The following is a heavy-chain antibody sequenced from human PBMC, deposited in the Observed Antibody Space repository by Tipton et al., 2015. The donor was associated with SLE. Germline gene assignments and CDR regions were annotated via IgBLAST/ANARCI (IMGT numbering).Heavy chain of an antibody. J-gene: IGHJ4*02. Sequence: TLSLTCTVSGGSISSSCYYWGWIRLPPGKGLEWIGSIYYSGSTYYNPSLKSRVSIAVDTSKNQFSLKLSSVTAADTAVYYCARDLSSAYYYADYLDYWGQGTLVTVSS. V-gene: IGHV4-39*07. CDR1: GGSISSSCYY. CDR3: ARDLSSAYYYADYLDY. D-gene: IGHD3-22*01. CDR2: IYYSGST.